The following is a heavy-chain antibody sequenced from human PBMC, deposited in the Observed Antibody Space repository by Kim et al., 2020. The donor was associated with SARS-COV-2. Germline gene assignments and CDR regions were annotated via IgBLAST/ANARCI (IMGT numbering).Heavy chain of an antibody. CDR1: EGTFSRNW. V-gene: IGHV3-7*01. D-gene: IGHD2-2*01. J-gene: IGHJ5*01. CDR3: ASAISGSRNRPYHLDS. Sequence: GGSLRLSCAASEGTFSRNWRSWVRQAPGKGLECVASMSQDGTEEYYVDSVKGRFTISTDNARNSLFLQMNSLRAEDTAVYYCASAISGSRNRPYHLDSWG. CDR2: MSQDGTEE.